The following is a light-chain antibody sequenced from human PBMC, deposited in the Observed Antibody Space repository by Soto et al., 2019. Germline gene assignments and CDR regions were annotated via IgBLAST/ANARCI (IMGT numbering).Light chain of an antibody. Sequence: QSVVTQPPSASGTPGQRVTISCSGSSSNIGTNAVNWCQQLPGTAPRLLIYSNDQRPPGVPDRFSGSKSGTSASPGISGLQSEDEADYFCAVWDDSLNGWVFGGGTKLTVL. V-gene: IGLV1-44*01. J-gene: IGLJ3*02. CDR2: SND. CDR1: SSNIGTNA. CDR3: AVWDDSLNGWV.